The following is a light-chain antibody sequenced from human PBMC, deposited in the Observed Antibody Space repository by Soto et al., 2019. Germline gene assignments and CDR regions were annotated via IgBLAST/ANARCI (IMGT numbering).Light chain of an antibody. J-gene: IGKJ4*01. CDR1: QSVSRNY. CDR2: GAS. V-gene: IGKV3-20*01. CDR3: QQYGSTPLT. Sequence: EIVLTQSPGTLSLSPGGRATLSCRASQSVSRNYVAWYQPKPGQSPRLLIYGASNRASGIPDRVSGSASGADFTLSIARLEPEDFAMYSCQQYGSTPLTFGGGTKVEIK.